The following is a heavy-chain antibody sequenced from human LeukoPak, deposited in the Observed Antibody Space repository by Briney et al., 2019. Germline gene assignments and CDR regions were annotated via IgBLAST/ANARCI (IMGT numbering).Heavy chain of an antibody. D-gene: IGHD2-2*01. V-gene: IGHV3-30*18. Sequence: GGSLRLSCAASGFTFGSYGMHWVRQAPGKGLEWVAVISYDGSNKYYADSVKGRFTISRDNSKNTLYLQMNSLRAEDTAVYYCANLLHCSSTSCHDYWGQGTLVTVSS. CDR1: GFTFGSYG. J-gene: IGHJ4*02. CDR2: ISYDGSNK. CDR3: ANLLHCSSTSCHDY.